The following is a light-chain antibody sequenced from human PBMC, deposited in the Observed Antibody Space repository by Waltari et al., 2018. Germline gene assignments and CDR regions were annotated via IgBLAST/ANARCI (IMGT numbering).Light chain of an antibody. Sequence: SSELTQDPAVSVALGQTVRITCQGDSLRNYYASWYQQKPGQAPILVIYDKTNRPSGIPDRFSGSTSGNTASLTITGAQAEDEADYYCNSRDSGFHLVFGGGTKLTVL. V-gene: IGLV3-19*01. CDR2: DKT. J-gene: IGLJ3*02. CDR3: NSRDSGFHLV. CDR1: SLRNYY.